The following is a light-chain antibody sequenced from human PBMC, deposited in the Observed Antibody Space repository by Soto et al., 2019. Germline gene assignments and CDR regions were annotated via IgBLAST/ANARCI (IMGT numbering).Light chain of an antibody. CDR3: QQYGSSHT. J-gene: IGKJ5*01. Sequence: IGLKQSRGTLSLSPGEIATLSCRASQSVSSSYLAWYQQKPGQAPRLLIYGASSRATGIPDRFSGSGSGTDFTLTISRLEPEDFAVYYCQQYGSSHTFGQGTRLEIK. CDR1: QSVSSSY. V-gene: IGKV3-20*01. CDR2: GAS.